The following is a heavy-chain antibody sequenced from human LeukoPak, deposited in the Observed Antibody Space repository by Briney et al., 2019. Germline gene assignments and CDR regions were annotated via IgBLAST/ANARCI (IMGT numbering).Heavy chain of an antibody. CDR3: ARDRATAMFDY. CDR2: IYSGGST. J-gene: IGHJ4*02. Sequence: GGSLRLSCAASGFTFSTSGMSWVRQAPGKGLEWVSVIYSGGSTYYADSVKGRFTISRDNAENTLYLQMNSLRAEDTAVYYCARDRATAMFDYWAQGTLVTVFS. V-gene: IGHV3-66*01. CDR1: GFTFSTSG. D-gene: IGHD5-18*01.